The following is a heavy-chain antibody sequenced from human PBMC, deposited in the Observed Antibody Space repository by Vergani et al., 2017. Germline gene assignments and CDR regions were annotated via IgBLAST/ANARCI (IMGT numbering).Heavy chain of an antibody. D-gene: IGHD2-21*01. CDR2: IYYSGST. CDR1: GGSISSYY. Sequence: QLHLQESGPGLVKPSETLSLTCTVSGGSISSYYWSWIRQPPGKGLEWIGYIYYSGSTNYNPSLKSRVTISVDTSKNQFSLKLSSVTAADTAVYYCARDGGEYDKDALDVWGQGTKVTVTS. J-gene: IGHJ3*01. V-gene: IGHV4-59*01. CDR3: ARDGGEYDKDALDV.